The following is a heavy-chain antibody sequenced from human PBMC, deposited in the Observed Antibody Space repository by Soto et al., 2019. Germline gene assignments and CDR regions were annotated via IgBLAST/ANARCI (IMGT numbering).Heavy chain of an antibody. CDR3: ARRTATTSRYVDY. D-gene: IGHD2-2*01. Sequence: QVQLVESGGGLVKPGGSLRLSCAASGFTFSDYYMSWIRQTPETGLEWVSYIGLSGNNIYYADSVKGRFTISRDTAKNSLSLQMNSLRAEDTAIYYWARRTATTSRYVDYWGQGTLVTVSS. J-gene: IGHJ4*02. CDR2: IGLSGNNI. V-gene: IGHV3-11*01. CDR1: GFTFSDYY.